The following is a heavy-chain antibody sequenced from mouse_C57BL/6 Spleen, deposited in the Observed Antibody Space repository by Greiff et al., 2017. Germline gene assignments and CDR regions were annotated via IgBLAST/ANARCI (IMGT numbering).Heavy chain of an antibody. CDR2: INPNNGGT. V-gene: IGHV1-22*01. Sequence: VQLQQSGPELVKPGASVKLSCTASGYTFTDYNMHWVKQSHGKSLEWIGYINPNNGGTSYNQKFKGQATLTVNKSSSTAYMELRSLTSEDSAVYYCAREDWDGGFAYWGQGTLVTVSA. J-gene: IGHJ3*01. CDR1: GYTFTDYN. CDR3: AREDWDGGFAY. D-gene: IGHD4-1*01.